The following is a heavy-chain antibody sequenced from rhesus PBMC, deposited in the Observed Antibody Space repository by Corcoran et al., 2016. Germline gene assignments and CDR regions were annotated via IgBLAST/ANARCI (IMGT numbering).Heavy chain of an antibody. V-gene: IGHV4-122*02. Sequence: QVQLQESGPGLVKPSETLSLTCAVSGYSISSGSYWSWIRQPPGQGLEWIGSITVNGSTSYNPSLKSRVTISRDTSKNQFSLKLSAVTAADTAVYYCARERSRFYGSSHFDYWGQGVLVTVSS. CDR3: ARERSRFYGSSHFDY. CDR1: GYSISSGSY. J-gene: IGHJ4*01. D-gene: IGHD4-29*01. CDR2: ITVNGST.